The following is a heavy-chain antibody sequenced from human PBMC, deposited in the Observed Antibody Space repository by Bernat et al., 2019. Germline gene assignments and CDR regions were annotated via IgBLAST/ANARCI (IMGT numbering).Heavy chain of an antibody. V-gene: IGHV3-21*01. CDR2: ISSSSSYI. CDR1: GFTFSSYS. Sequence: EVQLVESGGGLVKPGGSLRLSCAASGFTFSSYSMNWVRQAPGKGLEWVSSISSSSSYIYHADSVKGRFTISRDNAKNSLYLQMNSLRAEDTAVYYCARDLVTGTQGYWGQGTLVTVSS. J-gene: IGHJ4*02. CDR3: ARDLVTGTQGY. D-gene: IGHD1-20*01.